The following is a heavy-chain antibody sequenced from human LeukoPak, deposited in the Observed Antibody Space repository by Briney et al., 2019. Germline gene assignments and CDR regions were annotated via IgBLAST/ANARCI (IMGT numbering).Heavy chain of an antibody. V-gene: IGHV1-8*01. CDR3: ARGGNIVATQSDY. CDR1: GYTFTSYD. D-gene: IGHD5-12*01. J-gene: IGHJ4*02. CDR2: MNPNSGNT. Sequence: ASVKVSCKASGYTFTSYDINWVRQATGQGLEWMGWMNPNSGNTGYAQKFQGRVTMARNTSISTAYMELGSLRSEDTAVYYCARGGNIVATQSDYWGQGTLVTVSS.